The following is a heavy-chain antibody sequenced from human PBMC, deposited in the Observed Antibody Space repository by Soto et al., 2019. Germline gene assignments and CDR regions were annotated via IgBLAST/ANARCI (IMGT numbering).Heavy chain of an antibody. CDR3: AGTTYYYDRIVDAFDI. Sequence: QVQLVESGGGVVQPGRSLSLSCAASGFPFSSYGMHWVRQAPGRGLAWGAVIWYDGSNKYYPASVKGRFTISRDNSKNSLYLQMNSRRAEDTAGYYCAGTTYYYDRIVDAFDIWGQGTMVTVSS. CDR1: GFPFSSYG. V-gene: IGHV3-33*01. CDR2: IWYDGSNK. D-gene: IGHD3-22*01. J-gene: IGHJ3*02.